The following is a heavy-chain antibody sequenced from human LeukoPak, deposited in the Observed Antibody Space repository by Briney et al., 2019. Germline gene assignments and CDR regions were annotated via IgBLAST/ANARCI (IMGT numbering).Heavy chain of an antibody. Sequence: SETLSLTCAVYGGSFSGYYWSWIRQPPGKGLEWIGEIDHSGSTNYNPSLKSRVTISVDTSKNQFSLKLSSVTAADTAVYYCARDLYSSGPFGYWGQGTLVTVSS. CDR2: IDHSGST. J-gene: IGHJ4*02. D-gene: IGHD6-19*01. V-gene: IGHV4-34*01. CDR1: GGSFSGYY. CDR3: ARDLYSSGPFGY.